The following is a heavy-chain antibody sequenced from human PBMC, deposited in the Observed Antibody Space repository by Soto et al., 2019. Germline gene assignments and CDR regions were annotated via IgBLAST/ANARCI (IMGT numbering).Heavy chain of an antibody. V-gene: IGHV1-18*01. Sequence: QVQLVQSGTEVKKPGASVKVSCKASGYTFRSYGISWVRQAPGQGPEWMGWISGYNGNTHYPQKFQGKVTMTTDTSTSTADMELRSLRSDDTAVYYCAKADSNYAGRFSYYYMDVWGNGTLVTVSS. J-gene: IGHJ6*03. CDR3: AKADSNYAGRFSYYYMDV. D-gene: IGHD4-4*01. CDR1: GYTFRSYG. CDR2: ISGYNGNT.